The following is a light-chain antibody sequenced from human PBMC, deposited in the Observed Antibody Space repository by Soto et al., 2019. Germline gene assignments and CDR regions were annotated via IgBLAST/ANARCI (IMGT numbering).Light chain of an antibody. J-gene: IGKJ2*01. CDR2: GAT. CDR1: QRISSTY. CDR3: QQYGNSPI. Sequence: VLTQSPGTLSLSPGEIATLSCRASQRISSTYLAWYQHRPGQAPRLLINGATSRATGIPDRFSGSGSGTDFTLTISRMEPEDFALYYCQQYGNSPIFGPGTKMEIK. V-gene: IGKV3-20*01.